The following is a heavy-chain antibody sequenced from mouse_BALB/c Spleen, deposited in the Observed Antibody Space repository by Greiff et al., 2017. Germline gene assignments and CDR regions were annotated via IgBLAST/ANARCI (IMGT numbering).Heavy chain of an antibody. CDR2: ISSGSSTI. CDR3: ARSGGNFWYFDV. D-gene: IGHD2-1*01. V-gene: IGHV5-17*02. J-gene: IGHJ1*01. Sequence: DVKLVESGGGLVQPGGSRKLSCAASGFTFSSFGMHWVRQAPEKGLEWVAYISSGSSTIYYADTVKGRFTISRDNPKNTLFLQMTSLRSEDTAMYYCARSGGNFWYFDVWGAGTTVTVSS. CDR1: GFTFSSFG.